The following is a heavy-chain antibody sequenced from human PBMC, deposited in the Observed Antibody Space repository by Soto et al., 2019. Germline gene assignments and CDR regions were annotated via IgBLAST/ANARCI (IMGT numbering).Heavy chain of an antibody. J-gene: IGHJ6*03. CDR1: GYTFTSYD. V-gene: IGHV1-8*01. CDR2: MNPNSGNT. D-gene: IGHD3-3*01. Sequence: ASVKVSCKASGYTFTSYDINWVRQATGQGLEWMGWMNPNSGNTGYAQKFQGRVTMTRNTSISTAYMGLSSLRSEDTAVYYCARGLGDTIFGVVSPTYYYYYYMDVWGKGTTVTVS. CDR3: ARGLGDTIFGVVSPTYYYYYYMDV.